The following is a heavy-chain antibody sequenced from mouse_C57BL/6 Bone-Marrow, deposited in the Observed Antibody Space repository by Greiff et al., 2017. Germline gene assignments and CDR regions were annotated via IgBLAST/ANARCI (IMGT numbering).Heavy chain of an antibody. CDR2: IAPSDSYT. CDR1: GYTFTSYW. Sequence: QVQLQQPGAELVKPGASVKLSCKASGYTFTSYWMQWVKQRPGQGLEWIGEIAPSDSYTNYNQKFKGKATLTVDTSSSTAYMQLSSLTSEDSAVYYCARSLITTVVATDAMDYWGQGTSVTVSS. J-gene: IGHJ4*01. CDR3: ARSLITTVVATDAMDY. V-gene: IGHV1-50*01. D-gene: IGHD1-1*01.